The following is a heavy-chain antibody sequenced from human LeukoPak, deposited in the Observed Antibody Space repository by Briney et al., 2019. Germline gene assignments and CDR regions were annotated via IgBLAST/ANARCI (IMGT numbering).Heavy chain of an antibody. V-gene: IGHV1-24*01. D-gene: IGHD1-26*01. CDR2: FDPEDGET. CDR1: GYTLTELS. Sequence: ASVKVSCKVSGYTLTELSMHWVRQAPGKGLAWMGGFDPEDGETIYAQKFQGRVTMTEDTSTDTAYMELSSLRSEDTAVYYCATDYSGSYFRAEYFQHWGQGTLVTVSS. J-gene: IGHJ1*01. CDR3: ATDYSGSYFRAEYFQH.